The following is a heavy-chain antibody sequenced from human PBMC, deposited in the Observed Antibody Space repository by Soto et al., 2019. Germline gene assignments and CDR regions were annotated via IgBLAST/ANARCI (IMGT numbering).Heavy chain of an antibody. D-gene: IGHD6-13*01. CDR2: INHSGST. V-gene: IGHV4-34*01. J-gene: IGHJ4*02. Sequence: SETLSLTCAVYGGSFSGYYWSWIRQPPGKGLEWIGEINHSGSTNYNPSLKSRVTISVDTSKNQFSLKLSSVTAADTAEYYCARDNILAAAGTYFDYWGQGTLVTVSS. CDR3: ARDNILAAAGTYFDY. CDR1: GGSFSGYY.